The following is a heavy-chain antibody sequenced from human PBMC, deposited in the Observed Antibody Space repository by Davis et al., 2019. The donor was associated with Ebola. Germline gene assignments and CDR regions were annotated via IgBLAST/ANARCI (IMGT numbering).Heavy chain of an antibody. CDR2: INPNSGGT. J-gene: IGHJ4*02. D-gene: IGHD1-20*01. CDR1: GYTFTGYY. V-gene: IGHV1-2*02. Sequence: ASVKVSCKASGYTFTGYYMHWVRQAPGQGLEWMGWINPNSGGTNYAQKFQGRVTMTRDTSISTAYMELSRLRSDDTAVYYCAREGGPYNWNDGADYWGQGTLVTVSS. CDR3: AREGGPYNWNDGADY.